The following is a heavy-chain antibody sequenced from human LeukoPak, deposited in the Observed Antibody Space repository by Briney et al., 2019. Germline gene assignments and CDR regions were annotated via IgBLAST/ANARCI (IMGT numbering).Heavy chain of an antibody. CDR3: AREIRGYSYFDY. Sequence: GGSLRLSCAASGFTFSSYSMNWVRQAPGKGLEWVSYISSSSTIYYADSVKGRFTISRDNSKNTLYLQMNSLRAEDTAVYYCAREIRGYSYFDYWGQGTLVTVSS. V-gene: IGHV3-48*01. CDR2: ISSSSTI. J-gene: IGHJ4*02. D-gene: IGHD1-26*01. CDR1: GFTFSSYS.